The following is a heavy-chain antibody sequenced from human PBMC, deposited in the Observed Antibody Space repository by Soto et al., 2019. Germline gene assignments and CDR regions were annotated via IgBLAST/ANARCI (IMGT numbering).Heavy chain of an antibody. J-gene: IGHJ2*01. CDR3: VKGAAVAGTSNRYFDL. D-gene: IGHD6-19*01. CDR1: GFTLSNYA. CDR2: ISGSGGST. V-gene: IGHV3-23*01. Sequence: GGSLRLSCAASGFTLSNYAMSWVRQAPGKGPEWVSFISGSGGSTYYADSVKGRFTISRDTSNNTLYLQMNSLRAEDTAVYYCVKGAAVAGTSNRYFDLWGRGTLVTVS.